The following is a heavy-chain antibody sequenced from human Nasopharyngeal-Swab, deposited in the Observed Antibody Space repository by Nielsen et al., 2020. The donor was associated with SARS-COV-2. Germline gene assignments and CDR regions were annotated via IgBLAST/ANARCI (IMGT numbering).Heavy chain of an antibody. CDR3: ARGVPRHRPNCPFDA. D-gene: IGHD1-1*01. CDR2: VCHLGTT. CDR1: GGSIKSGCYY. Sequence: LRLSCTVSGGSIKSGCYYWSWIRQHPGKGREWIGYVCHLGTTYYNPSLKSPVTLARDTSKNQFSLKLNSVTAADTGVYFCARGVPRHRPNCPFDARGQGTLVTVSS. J-gene: IGHJ4*02. V-gene: IGHV4-31*01.